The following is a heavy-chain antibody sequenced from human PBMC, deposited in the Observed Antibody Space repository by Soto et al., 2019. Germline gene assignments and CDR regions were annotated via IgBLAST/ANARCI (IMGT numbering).Heavy chain of an antibody. V-gene: IGHV3-23*01. Sequence: PGGSLRLSCAASGFTFSSYALNWVRQAPGKGLEWVPVVSGSGGSTYYADSVQGRFTISRDNSKNTLYLQMNSLRAEDTAIYYCARRGPGTYFDYWGQGTLVTVSS. CDR3: ARRGPGTYFDY. CDR1: GFTFSSYA. D-gene: IGHD6-13*01. J-gene: IGHJ4*02. CDR2: VSGSGGST.